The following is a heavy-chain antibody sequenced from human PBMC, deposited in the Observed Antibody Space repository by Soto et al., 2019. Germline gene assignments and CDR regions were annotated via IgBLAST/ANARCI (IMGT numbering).Heavy chain of an antibody. J-gene: IGHJ4*02. CDR3: AKGALVGASTHFDY. D-gene: IGHD1-26*01. CDR1: GFTFSSYA. CDR2: ISGSGGST. Sequence: EVQLLESGGGLVQPGGSLRLSCAVSGFTFSSYAMSWVRQAPGKGLEWVSAISGSGGSTYHSDSVKGRFTISRANSKNTLYLQMNSLRAEDTAVYYCAKGALVGASTHFDYWGQGTLVTVSS. V-gene: IGHV3-23*01.